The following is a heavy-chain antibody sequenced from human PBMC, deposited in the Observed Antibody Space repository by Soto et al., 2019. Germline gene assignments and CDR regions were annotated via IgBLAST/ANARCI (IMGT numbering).Heavy chain of an antibody. D-gene: IGHD3-16*01. CDR3: ARPLGSGELLGT. J-gene: IGHJ5*02. Sequence: EVQLVQSGAEVKKPGESLRISCRASGYNFTTSWITWVRQLPGKGLEWMGRTDPRDSYINYSPSFQGHVTMSVDRSISTAYLQWNSLKASDTAMYYCARPLGSGELLGTWGQGTLVTVSS. CDR2: TDPRDSYI. CDR1: GYNFTTSW. V-gene: IGHV5-10-1*03.